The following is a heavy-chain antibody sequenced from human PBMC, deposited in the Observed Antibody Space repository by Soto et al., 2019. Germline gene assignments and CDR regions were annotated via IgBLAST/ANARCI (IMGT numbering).Heavy chain of an antibody. CDR2: IYYSGST. D-gene: IGHD2-15*01. CDR1: GGSISSSSYY. Sequence: QLQLQESGPGLVKPSETLSLTCTVSGGSISSSSYYWGWIRQPPGKGLEWIGSIYYSGSTYYNPSLKSRVTISVDPSKNQFSLKLSSVTAADTAVYYCARQPLYCSGGSCYPFYYYYYMDVWGKGTTVTVSS. CDR3: ARQPLYCSGGSCYPFYYYYYMDV. V-gene: IGHV4-39*01. J-gene: IGHJ6*03.